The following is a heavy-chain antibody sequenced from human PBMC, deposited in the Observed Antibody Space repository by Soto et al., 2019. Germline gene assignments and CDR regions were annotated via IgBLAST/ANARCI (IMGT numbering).Heavy chain of an antibody. CDR1: GDSVSSNNAA. Sequence: PSQALSLTCAISGDSVSSNNAAWNWIRLSPSRGLEWLGRTYHRSKWYNDYAVSVKSRITLNPPKSKNQFSLLLNYLIPEDTAVYYCASGNNGYMGGWCQGTPVTVSS. D-gene: IGHD5-12*01. J-gene: IGHJ4*02. CDR3: ASGNNGYMGG. CDR2: TYHRSKWYN. V-gene: IGHV6-1*01.